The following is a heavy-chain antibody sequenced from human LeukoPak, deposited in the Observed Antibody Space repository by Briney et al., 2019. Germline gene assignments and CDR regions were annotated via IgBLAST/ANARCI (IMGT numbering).Heavy chain of an antibody. CDR1: GFTFSTYS. V-gene: IGHV3-21*01. CDR3: ARGGAVAGNNYFDY. D-gene: IGHD6-19*01. Sequence: GGSLRLSCAASGFTFSTYSMNWVRQAPGKGLEWVSSISSSNTYIYYADSVKGRFTISRDNAKNSLYLQMNSLRAEDTALYYCARGGAVAGNNYFDYWGQGTLVTVSS. CDR2: ISSSNTYI. J-gene: IGHJ4*02.